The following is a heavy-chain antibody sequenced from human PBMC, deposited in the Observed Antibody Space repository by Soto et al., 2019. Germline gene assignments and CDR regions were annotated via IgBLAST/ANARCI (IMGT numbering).Heavy chain of an antibody. V-gene: IGHV4-59*01. J-gene: IGHJ6*02. Sequence: ETLSLTCTVSGGSISSYYWSWIRQPPGKGLEWIGYIYYSGSTNYNPSLKSRVTISVDTSKNQFSLKLSSVTAADTAVYYCARARAVAGQRDYYYYGMAFWGQGTTVSVSS. CDR2: IYYSGST. CDR3: ARARAVAGQRDYYYYGMAF. CDR1: GGSISSYY. D-gene: IGHD6-19*01.